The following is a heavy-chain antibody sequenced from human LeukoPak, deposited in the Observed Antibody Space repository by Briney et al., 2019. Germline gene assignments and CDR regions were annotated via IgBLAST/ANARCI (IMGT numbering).Heavy chain of an antibody. V-gene: IGHV1-69*01. CDR2: IIPIFGTA. CDR3: ARVESRYDYVWGSYRYTEDY. J-gene: IGHJ4*02. D-gene: IGHD3-16*02. CDR1: GGTFSSYA. Sequence: SVKVSCKASGGTFSSYAISWVRQAPGQGLEWMGGIIPIFGTANYAQKFQGRVTITADESTSTAYMELSSLRSEDTAVYYCARVESRYDYVWGSYRYTEDYWGQGTLVTVSS.